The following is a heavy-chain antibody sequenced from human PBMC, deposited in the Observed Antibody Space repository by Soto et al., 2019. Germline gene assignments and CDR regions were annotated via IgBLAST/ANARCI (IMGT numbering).Heavy chain of an antibody. CDR1: GYTFTGYY. D-gene: IGHD6-25*01. CDR3: ARTSPDGQAGSYYYGMDV. V-gene: IGHV1-2*02. Sequence: ASVKVSCKASGYTFTGYYMHWVRQAPGQGLEWMGWINPNSGGTNYAQKFQGRVTMTRDTSISTAYMELSRLRSDDTAVYYCARTSPDGQAGSYYYGMDVWGQGTLVTVSS. CDR2: INPNSGGT. J-gene: IGHJ6*02.